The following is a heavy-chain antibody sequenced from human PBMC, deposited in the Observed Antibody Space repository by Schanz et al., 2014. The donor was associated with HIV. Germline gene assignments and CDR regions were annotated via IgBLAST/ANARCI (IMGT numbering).Heavy chain of an antibody. Sequence: EVQLLESGGGLVQPGGSLRLSCAASGFTFSSYWMHWVRQAPGKGLVWVSDIRAAGDTYYGDSVKGRFTISRDNSKNTLYLQMNSLRAEDTAVYYCALSRTSGYGGSWYFDLWGRGTLVAVSS. CDR1: GFTFSSYW. V-gene: IGHV3-23*01. J-gene: IGHJ2*01. CDR3: ALSRTSGYGGSWYFDL. D-gene: IGHD2-15*01. CDR2: IRAAGDT.